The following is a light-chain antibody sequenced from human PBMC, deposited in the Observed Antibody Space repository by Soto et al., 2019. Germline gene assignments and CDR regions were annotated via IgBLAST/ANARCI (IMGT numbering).Light chain of an antibody. V-gene: IGLV1-51*01. J-gene: IGLJ2*01. CDR3: GTWDGSLSGGV. Sequence: QSALTQPPSVSAAPGQRVTISCSGSSSNIGHNYVSWYQQLPGTAPKLLIYDSNKRPSGIPDRFSGSQSGTSATLGITGLQTEDEADYYCGTWDGSLSGGVFGGGTKLTVL. CDR2: DSN. CDR1: SSNIGHNY.